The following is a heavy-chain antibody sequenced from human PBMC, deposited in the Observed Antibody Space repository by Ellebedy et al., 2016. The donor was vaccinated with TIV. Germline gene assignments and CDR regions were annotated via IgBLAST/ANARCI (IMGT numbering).Heavy chain of an antibody. CDR2: IYYSGST. J-gene: IGHJ4*02. V-gene: IGHV4-61*01. Sequence: SETLSLXCTVSGGSISSSSYYWSWIRQPPGKGLEWIGYIYYSGSTNYNPSLKSRVTISVDTSKNQFSLKLSSVTAADTAVYYCARGRLRFDYWGQGTLVTVSS. CDR3: ARGRLRFDY. CDR1: GGSISSSSYY.